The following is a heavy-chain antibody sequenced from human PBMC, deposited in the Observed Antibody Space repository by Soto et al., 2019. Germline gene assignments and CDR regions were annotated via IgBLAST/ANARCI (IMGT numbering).Heavy chain of an antibody. Sequence: ASVKVSCKASGYTFTGYYMHWVRQAPGQGLEWMGWINPNSGGTNYAQKFQGWVTMTRDTSISTAYMELSRLRSDDTAVYYCASGGGYCSGGSCEGLDIWGQGTMVTV. CDR3: ASGGGYCSGGSCEGLDI. V-gene: IGHV1-2*04. J-gene: IGHJ3*02. CDR2: INPNSGGT. CDR1: GYTFTGYY. D-gene: IGHD2-15*01.